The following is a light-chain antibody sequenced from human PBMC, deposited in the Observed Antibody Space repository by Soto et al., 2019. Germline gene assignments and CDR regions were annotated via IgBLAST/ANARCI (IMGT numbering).Light chain of an antibody. V-gene: IGKV3D-15*01. Sequence: EIVMTQSPATLSVSPGERATLSCWASQSVSSNLAWYQQKPGQAPRLLIYDVSTRATGIPTRFSGSGSGTEFTLTISSLQSEDFATYYCLQYSGYVPAFGGGTKV. CDR2: DVS. CDR1: QSVSSN. J-gene: IGKJ4*01. CDR3: LQYSGYVPA.